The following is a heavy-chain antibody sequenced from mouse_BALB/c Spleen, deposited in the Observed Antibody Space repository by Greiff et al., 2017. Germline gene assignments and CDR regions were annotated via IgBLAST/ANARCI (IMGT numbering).Heavy chain of an antibody. CDR2: INPSSGYT. CDR3: AREGLLHYAMDY. Sequence: QVQLQQSAAELARPGASVKMSCKASGYTFTSYTMHWVKQRPGQGLEWIGYINPSSGYTEYNQKFKDKTTLTADKSSSTAYMQLSSLTSEDSAVYYCAREGLLHYAMDYWGQGTSVTVSS. CDR1: GYTFTSYT. V-gene: IGHV1-4*02. D-gene: IGHD2-3*01. J-gene: IGHJ4*01.